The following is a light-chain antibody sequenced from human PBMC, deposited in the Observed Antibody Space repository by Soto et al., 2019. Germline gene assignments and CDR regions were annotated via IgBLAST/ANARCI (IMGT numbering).Light chain of an antibody. CDR1: QGISSW. CDR3: QHSYGTPRT. Sequence: DIQMTQSPSSVSASVGDRVIITCRASQGISSWLAWYQHKPGKAPKVLIYAVSSLQSGVPSRFSGSGSGTDFTLTITSLQPEDSATYYCQHSYGTPRTFGQGTKVEIK. V-gene: IGKV1-12*01. CDR2: AVS. J-gene: IGKJ1*01.